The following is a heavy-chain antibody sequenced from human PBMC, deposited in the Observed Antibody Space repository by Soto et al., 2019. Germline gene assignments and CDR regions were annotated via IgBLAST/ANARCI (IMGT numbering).Heavy chain of an antibody. CDR3: ARNGTYSSSLSQYSGMDV. J-gene: IGHJ6*02. CDR1: GGTFANFI. V-gene: IGHV1-69*01. Sequence: QVQLVQSGAEVKEPGSSVKVSCKASGGTFANFIMNWVRQTPGQGLEWMGGIVPMFGTATYAEKFKGRVTISATESPSTAYMELTSLRSEDTAVYYCARNGTYSSSLSQYSGMDVWGQGTTVTVS. CDR2: IVPMFGTA. D-gene: IGHD6-6*01.